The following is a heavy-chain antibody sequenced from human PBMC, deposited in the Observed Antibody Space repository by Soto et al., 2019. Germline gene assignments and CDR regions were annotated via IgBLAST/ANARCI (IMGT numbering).Heavy chain of an antibody. CDR3: ARAYGDYKPTDY. V-gene: IGHV3-33*01. Sequence: GSLRLSCAASGFTFSSYGMHWVRQAPGKGLEWVAVIWYDGSNKYYADSVKGRFTISRDNSKNTLYLQMNSLRAEDTAVYYCARAYGDYKPTDYWGQGTLVTVSS. CDR1: GFTFSSYG. D-gene: IGHD4-17*01. J-gene: IGHJ4*02. CDR2: IWYDGSNK.